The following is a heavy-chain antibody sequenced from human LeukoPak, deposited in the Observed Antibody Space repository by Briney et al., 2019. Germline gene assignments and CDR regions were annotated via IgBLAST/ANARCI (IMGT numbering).Heavy chain of an antibody. V-gene: IGHV3-11*01. CDR2: ISSSGSTI. CDR3: ARDLGQYCSSTSCYRGDY. J-gene: IGHJ4*02. D-gene: IGHD2-2*02. CDR1: GFTFSDYY. Sequence: GGSLRLSCAASGFTFSDYYMSWTRQAPGKGLEWVSYISSSGSTIYYADSVKGRFTISRDNAKNSLYLQMNSLRAEDTAVYYCARDLGQYCSSTSCYRGDYWGQGTLVTVSS.